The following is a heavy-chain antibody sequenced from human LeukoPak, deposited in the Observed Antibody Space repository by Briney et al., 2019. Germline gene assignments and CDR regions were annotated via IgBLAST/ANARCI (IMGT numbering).Heavy chain of an antibody. CDR1: GFTFSSHG. CDR3: AKDDRWLQFCC. Sequence: GGSLRLSFAASGFTFSSHGMNWVRQAPGKGLEWVSGIIPSGHTTYYADSVRGRFTISRDNSRNTLYLQMNSLRAEDTAVYYCAKDDRWLQFCCWGQGNRVTVSA. D-gene: IGHD5-24*01. J-gene: IGHJ4*02. CDR2: IIPSGHTT. V-gene: IGHV3-23*01.